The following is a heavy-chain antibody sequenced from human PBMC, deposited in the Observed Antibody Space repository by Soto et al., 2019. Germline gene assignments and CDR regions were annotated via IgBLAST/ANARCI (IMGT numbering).Heavy chain of an antibody. Sequence: ASVKVSCKASGYTFTRYYMHWVRQAPGQGLEWMGWINPNSGGTNYAQKFQGWVTMTRDTSISTAYMELSRLRSDDTAVYYCARGPRITMVRGVRNFDYWGQGTLVTVSS. D-gene: IGHD3-10*01. CDR1: GYTFTRYY. CDR2: INPNSGGT. V-gene: IGHV1-2*04. CDR3: ARGPRITMVRGVRNFDY. J-gene: IGHJ4*02.